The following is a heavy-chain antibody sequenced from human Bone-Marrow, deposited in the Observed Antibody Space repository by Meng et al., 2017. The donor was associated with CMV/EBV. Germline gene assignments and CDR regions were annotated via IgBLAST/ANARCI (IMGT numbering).Heavy chain of an antibody. Sequence: ASVKVSCKASGYTFTSYDINWVRQATGQGLEWMGWMNPNSGNTGYAQKFQGRVTMTRNTSISTAYMELSSLRSDDTAVYYCARAPQPAIYDFWSGYHYDYWGQGTLVTVSS. V-gene: IGHV1-8*01. J-gene: IGHJ4*02. D-gene: IGHD3-3*01. CDR2: MNPNSGNT. CDR1: GYTFTSYD. CDR3: ARAPQPAIYDFWSGYHYDY.